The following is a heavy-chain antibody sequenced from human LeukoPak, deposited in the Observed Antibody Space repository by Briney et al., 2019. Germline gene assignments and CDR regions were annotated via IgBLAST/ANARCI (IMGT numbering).Heavy chain of an antibody. CDR3: ARGGGFWSGLDI. CDR1: GGSISSYY. Sequence: PSETLSLTCTVSGGSISSYYWRWIRQPPGKGLEWIGYIYYSGSTNYNPSLKSRVTISVDTSKNQFSLKLSSVTAADTAVYYCARGGGFWSGLDIWGQGTMVTVSS. V-gene: IGHV4-59*01. CDR2: IYYSGST. D-gene: IGHD3-3*01. J-gene: IGHJ3*02.